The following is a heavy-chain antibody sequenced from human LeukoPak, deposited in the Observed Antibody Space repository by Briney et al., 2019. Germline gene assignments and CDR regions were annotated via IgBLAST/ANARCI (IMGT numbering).Heavy chain of an antibody. V-gene: IGHV1-69*04. CDR1: GGTFSSYA. D-gene: IGHD2-21*02. CDR3: AREFESTADSDY. CDR2: IIPILGTA. J-gene: IGHJ4*02. Sequence: SVKVSCKASGGTFSSYAISWVRQAPGQGLEWMGRIIPILGTANYAQKFQGRVTITADKSTSTAYMELSSLRSEDTAVYYCAREFESTADSDYWGQGTLVTVSS.